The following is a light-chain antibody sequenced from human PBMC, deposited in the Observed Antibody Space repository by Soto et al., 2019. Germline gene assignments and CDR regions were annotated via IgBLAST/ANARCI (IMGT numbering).Light chain of an antibody. J-gene: IGKJ1*01. CDR2: GAS. Sequence: EIVLTQSPGTLSLSPGERATLSCRASQSVSSSYLAWYQQKPGQAPRLLIYGASSRATGIPDRFSGSGSGTYFTITISRLEPEDFAVYYCQQYGSSPGTFGQGTKVESK. CDR3: QQYGSSPGT. V-gene: IGKV3-20*01. CDR1: QSVSSSY.